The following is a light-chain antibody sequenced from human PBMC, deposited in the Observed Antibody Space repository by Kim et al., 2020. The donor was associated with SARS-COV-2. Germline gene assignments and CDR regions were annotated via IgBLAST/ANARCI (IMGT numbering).Light chain of an antibody. CDR1: TLGETY. CDR2: QDS. J-gene: IGLJ3*02. V-gene: IGLV3-1*01. CDR3: QAWDSSTVV. Sequence: SYELTQPPSVSVSPGQTASITCSGDTLGETYACWYQQKPGQSPVLVIYQDSKRPSGIPERFSGSNSGNTATLTISGTQAMDEADYFCQAWDSSTVVFGGG.